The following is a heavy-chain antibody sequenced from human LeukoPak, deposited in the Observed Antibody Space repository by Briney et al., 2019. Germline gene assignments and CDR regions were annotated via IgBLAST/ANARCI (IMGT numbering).Heavy chain of an antibody. CDR2: IYYGGST. V-gene: IGHV4-39*01. D-gene: IGHD2-15*01. CDR1: GASISSASDY. CDR3: ARIGGGSWRNPGYWFDP. Sequence: PSETLSLTCAVSGASISSASDYWGWIRQPPGKGLEWLGSIYYGGSTYDNPSLRSRVTMSVDTSKNQFSLKLTSVTAADTAVYYCARIGGGSWRNPGYWFDPWGQGNLVTVSS. J-gene: IGHJ5*02.